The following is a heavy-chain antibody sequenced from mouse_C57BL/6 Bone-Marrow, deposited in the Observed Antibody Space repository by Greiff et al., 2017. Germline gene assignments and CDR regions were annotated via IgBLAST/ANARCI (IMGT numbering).Heavy chain of an antibody. CDR3: ARPYYSNYWYFDV. J-gene: IGHJ1*03. V-gene: IGHV1-55*01. CDR1: GYTFTSYW. D-gene: IGHD2-5*01. Sequence: VQLQQPGAELVNPGASVKMSCKASGYTFTSYWITWVKQRPGQGLEWIGDIYPGSDSTNDNEKFKSKATLTVDTSSSTAYMQLSSLTSEDSAVYYCARPYYSNYWYFDVWGTGTTVTVSS. CDR2: IYPGSDST.